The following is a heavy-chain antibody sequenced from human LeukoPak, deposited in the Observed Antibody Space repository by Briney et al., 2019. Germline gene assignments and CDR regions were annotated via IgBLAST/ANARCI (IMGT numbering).Heavy chain of an antibody. CDR1: GYSISSGYY. CDR3: ARIVDGYSSGWYYFDY. V-gene: IGHV4-38-2*02. J-gene: IGHJ4*02. Sequence: SETLSLTCTVSGYSISSGYYWGWIRQPPGKGLEWVGSIYHSGSTYYNPSLKSRVTISVDTSKNQFSLKLSSVTAADTAVYYCARIVDGYSSGWYYFDYWGQGTLVTVSS. CDR2: IYHSGST. D-gene: IGHD6-19*01.